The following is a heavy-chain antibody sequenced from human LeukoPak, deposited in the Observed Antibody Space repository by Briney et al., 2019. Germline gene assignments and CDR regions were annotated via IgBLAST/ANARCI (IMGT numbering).Heavy chain of an antibody. J-gene: IGHJ4*02. CDR2: IYYSGST. CDR1: GGSISSYY. Sequence: SETLSLTCTVSGGSISSYYWSWIRQPPGKGLEWIGYIYYSGSTNYNPSLKSRVTILVDTSKNQFSRKLSSVTAAETAVDYCASSIHCRSTTCYPFDYWDRATLTTASS. V-gene: IGHV4-59*01. CDR3: ASSIHCRSTTCYPFDY. D-gene: IGHD2-2*01.